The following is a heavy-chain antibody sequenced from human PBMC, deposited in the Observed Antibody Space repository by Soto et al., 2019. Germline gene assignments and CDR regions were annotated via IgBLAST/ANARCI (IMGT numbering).Heavy chain of an antibody. V-gene: IGHV4-34*01. J-gene: IGHJ5*02. D-gene: IGHD3-16*01. CDR3: ARIPVDTYMIYWSDP. Sequence: PSAILSLTCTVYGGSCSNHSFSWLRPPTGKGLEWIGEINHSGTTNYNPSLKSRVTISVDTAKNQFSLKLNSVTAADTAVYYCARIPVDTYMIYWSDPWGQGTQVTVSS. CDR1: GGSCSNHS. CDR2: INHSGTT.